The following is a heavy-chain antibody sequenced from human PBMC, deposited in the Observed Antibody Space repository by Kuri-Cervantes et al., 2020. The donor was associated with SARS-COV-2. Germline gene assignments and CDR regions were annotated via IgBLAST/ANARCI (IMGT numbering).Heavy chain of an antibody. CDR1: GGSISSSSYY. V-gene: IGHV4-39*07. Sequence: SETLSLTCTVSGGSISSSSYYWGWIRQPPGKGLEWIGSIYYSGSTYYNPSLKSRVTVSVDTSKNQFSLKLISVTAADTAVYYCARDLAYDSSGYAFDYWGQGTLVTVSS. CDR2: IYYSGST. J-gene: IGHJ4*02. CDR3: ARDLAYDSSGYAFDY. D-gene: IGHD3-22*01.